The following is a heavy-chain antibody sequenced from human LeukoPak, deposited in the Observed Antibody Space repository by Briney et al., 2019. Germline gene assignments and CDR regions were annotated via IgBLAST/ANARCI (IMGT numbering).Heavy chain of an antibody. Sequence: SETLSLTCAVHGGSFSGYYWGWIRQPPGKGLERIGSIYYIGSTSYNPSLKSRVTISVDTSKNQFSMKLSYVTASDTAVYYCARGDLIPYYYDSSGPPHSFDYWGQGTLVTVSS. J-gene: IGHJ4*02. CDR1: GGSFSGYY. D-gene: IGHD3-22*01. CDR2: IYYIGST. CDR3: ARGDLIPYYYDSSGPPHSFDY. V-gene: IGHV4-34*01.